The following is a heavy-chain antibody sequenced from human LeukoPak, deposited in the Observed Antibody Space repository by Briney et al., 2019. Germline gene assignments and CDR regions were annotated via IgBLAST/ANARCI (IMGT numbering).Heavy chain of an antibody. D-gene: IGHD3-10*01. CDR1: GGSISSYY. J-gene: IGHJ6*02. V-gene: IGHV4-59*01. CDR3: ARVGGSNYYYYGMDV. CDR2: IYYSEST. Sequence: SETLSLTCTVSGGSISSYYWSWIRQPPGKGLEWIGYIYYSESTNYNPSLKSRVTISVDTSKNQFSLKLSSVTAADTAVYYCARVGGSNYYYYGMDVWGQGTTVTVSS.